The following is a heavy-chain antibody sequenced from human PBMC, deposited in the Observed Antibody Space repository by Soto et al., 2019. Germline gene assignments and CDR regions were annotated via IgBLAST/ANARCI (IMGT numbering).Heavy chain of an antibody. CDR2: IYSGGST. CDR1: GGSISSYY. D-gene: IGHD3-16*01. J-gene: IGHJ6*03. Sequence: SETLSLTYTVSGGSISSYYWSWILQPPGKGLEWIGYIYSGGSTNYNPSLKSRVTISVDTSKNQFSLKLSSVTAANTAVYYCARLKGMGGIGSYYYSYMDVWGKGTTVTVSS. CDR3: ARLKGMGGIGSYYYSYMDV. V-gene: IGHV4-4*08.